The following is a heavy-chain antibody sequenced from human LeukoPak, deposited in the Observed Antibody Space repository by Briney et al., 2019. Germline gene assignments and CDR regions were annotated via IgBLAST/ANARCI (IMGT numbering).Heavy chain of an antibody. J-gene: IGHJ4*02. D-gene: IGHD4-23*01. CDR1: GFTFGDYV. V-gene: IGHV3-49*04. CDR3: TRDYGGFDY. CDR2: IRSKVYGGTT. Sequence: GGSLRLSCRTSGFTFGDYVMTWVRQAPGKGLEWVGFIRSKVYGGTTEYAASVKGRFIISRDGSKSIAYLQMNSLKTEDTAVYYCTRDYGGFDYWGQGTLVTVSS.